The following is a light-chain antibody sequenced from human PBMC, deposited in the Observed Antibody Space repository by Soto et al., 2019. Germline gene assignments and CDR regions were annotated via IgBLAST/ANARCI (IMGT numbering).Light chain of an antibody. CDR1: ESISTW. CDR3: QQYTGT. V-gene: IGKV1-5*01. J-gene: IGKJ1*01. Sequence: DIQMTQSPSTLSASVGDRVTITCRASESISTWLAWYQQKPGRAPKLLIYDATNLESGVPSRFSGSSSGTEFILTIASVQPDDFATYYCQQYTGTFGQGTRVDIK. CDR2: DAT.